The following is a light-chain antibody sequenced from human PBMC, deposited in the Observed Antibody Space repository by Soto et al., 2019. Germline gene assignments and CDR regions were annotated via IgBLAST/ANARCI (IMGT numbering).Light chain of an antibody. Sequence: QSVLTQPASVSGSPGQSITISCTGTSSDIGGYNYVSWFQQHPGKAPKLIIYDVNNRPSGVSNRFSGSMSGTTASLAISGLQAEDEAEYFCSSYAGTNTLVLFGGGTKLTVL. V-gene: IGLV2-14*01. CDR1: SSDIGGYNY. CDR3: SSYAGTNTLVL. CDR2: DVN. J-gene: IGLJ2*01.